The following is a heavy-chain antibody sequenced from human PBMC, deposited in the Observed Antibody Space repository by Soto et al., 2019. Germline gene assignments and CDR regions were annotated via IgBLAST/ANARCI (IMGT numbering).Heavy chain of an antibody. V-gene: IGHV3-7*04. CDR2: IKEDGTEI. CDR3: VRSSGWTGDY. J-gene: IGHJ4*02. D-gene: IGHD3-10*01. Sequence: EVQLVESGGGLVQPGGSLRLSCVASGFTFSSHWMNWVRQVPGKGLEWVANIKEDGTEINYVDSVKGRFAISRDSAKNSLYLQMNSLRVDDTAVYHCVRSSGWTGDYWGQGILVTVSS. CDR1: GFTFSSHW.